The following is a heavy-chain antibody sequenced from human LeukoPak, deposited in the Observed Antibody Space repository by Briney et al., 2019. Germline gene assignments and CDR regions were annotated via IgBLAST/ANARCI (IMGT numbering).Heavy chain of an antibody. J-gene: IGHJ4*02. CDR1: GFTFSSYS. V-gene: IGHV3-23*01. CDR3: AKSQDATRYCSSTSCYMAVAVAGMGFDY. CDR2: ISGSGGST. D-gene: IGHD2-2*02. Sequence: PGGSLRLSCAASGFTFSSYSMNWVRQAPGKGLEWVSAISGSGGSTYYADSVKGRFTISRDNSKNTLYLQMNSLRAEDTAVYYCAKSQDATRYCSSTSCYMAVAVAGMGFDYWGQGTLVTVSS.